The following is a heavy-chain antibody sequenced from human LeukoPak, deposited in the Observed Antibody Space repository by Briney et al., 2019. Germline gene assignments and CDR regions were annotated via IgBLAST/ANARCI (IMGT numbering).Heavy chain of an antibody. Sequence: AGGSLRLSCAASGFSFSSYWMHWVREAPGKGLVWVSRINIDGSTTTYADSVKGRLTISRDNAKNTLSLQINSLRADDTAVYYCISDHTGHDDYWGQGTLVTVSS. J-gene: IGHJ4*02. CDR1: GFSFSSYW. V-gene: IGHV3-74*01. CDR2: INIDGSTT. D-gene: IGHD1-1*01. CDR3: ISDHTGHDDY.